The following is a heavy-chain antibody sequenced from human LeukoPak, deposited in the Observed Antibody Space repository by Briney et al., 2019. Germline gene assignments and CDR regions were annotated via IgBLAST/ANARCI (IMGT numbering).Heavy chain of an antibody. CDR1: GFTFSDYY. J-gene: IGHJ4*02. CDR2: ISSSGSTI. V-gene: IGHV3-11*04. D-gene: IGHD3-16*02. CDR3: ARDELSLLEVIDY. Sequence: TGGSLRLSCAASGFTFSDYYMSWIRQAPGKGLEWVSYISSSGSTIKYADSVKGRFTISRDNAKNSLYLRMSSLRAEDTAVYYCARDELSLLEVIDYWGQGTLVTVSS.